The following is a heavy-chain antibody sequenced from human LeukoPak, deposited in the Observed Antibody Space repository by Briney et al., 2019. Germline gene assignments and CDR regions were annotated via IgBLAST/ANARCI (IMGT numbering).Heavy chain of an antibody. J-gene: IGHJ6*03. Sequence: SVNVSCKVSGGTFSSYAISWVRQPPGQGLECVGGMISIFGTANYAQKFQGRVTLTTDESTSTAYMELSSLTSEDTAVYYCASRGGNYYCNLDVWGKGTTATVS. D-gene: IGHD2-15*01. CDR2: MISIFGTA. CDR3: ASRGGNYYCNLDV. V-gene: IGHV1-69*05. CDR1: GGTFSSYA.